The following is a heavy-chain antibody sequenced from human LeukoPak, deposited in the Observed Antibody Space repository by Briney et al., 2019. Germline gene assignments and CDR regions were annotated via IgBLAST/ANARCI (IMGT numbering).Heavy chain of an antibody. Sequence: ASVKVSCKASGYTFTSYGISWVRQAPGQGLEWMGWISAYNGNINYAQKLQGRVTMTTDTSTSTAYMELRSLRSDDTAVYYCARDQWLVRYYYYYMDVWGKGTTVTISS. CDR3: ARDQWLVRYYYYYMDV. J-gene: IGHJ6*03. CDR2: ISAYNGNI. V-gene: IGHV1-18*01. CDR1: GYTFTSYG. D-gene: IGHD6-19*01.